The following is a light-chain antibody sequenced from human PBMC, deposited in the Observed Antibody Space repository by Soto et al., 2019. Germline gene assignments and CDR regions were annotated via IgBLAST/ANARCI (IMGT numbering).Light chain of an antibody. CDR2: DTN. Sequence: QAVVTQEPSLTVSPGGTVTLTCDSSTGAVTSGHYPYWFQQKPGQAPRTLIYDTNNKHSWTPARFSGSLLGGKAALTLSGAQPEDEAEYYCLLFYSGPRVFGGGTQGTVL. CDR3: LLFYSGPRV. V-gene: IGLV7-46*01. J-gene: IGLJ3*02. CDR1: TGAVTSGHY.